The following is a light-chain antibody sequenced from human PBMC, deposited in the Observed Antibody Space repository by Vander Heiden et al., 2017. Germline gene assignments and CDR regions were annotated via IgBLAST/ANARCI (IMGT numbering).Light chain of an antibody. CDR1: SNNVGNRG. CDR2: RNN. Sequence: QAGLTQPPSVSKGLRQTATLTCTGNSNNVGNRGAAWLQQHQGHPPKLRSSRNNNRPSGISERLSASRSGNTALLTITGLQPEDEADYYCSAWDNSLNAWVFGGGTKLTVL. J-gene: IGLJ2*01. V-gene: IGLV10-54*01. CDR3: SAWDNSLNAWV.